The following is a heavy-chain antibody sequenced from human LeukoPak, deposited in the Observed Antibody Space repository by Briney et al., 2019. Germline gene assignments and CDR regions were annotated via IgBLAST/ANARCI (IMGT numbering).Heavy chain of an antibody. V-gene: IGHV3-33*01. D-gene: IGHD5-18*01. J-gene: IGHJ4*02. CDR3: ARDQRGFSYSKYYFDY. CDR1: GFSFSSYG. CDR2: IWYDGTNK. Sequence: GRSLRLSCAASGFSFSSYGMHWVRQAPGKGLEGVAVIWYDGTNKYYADSVKGRFTISRDNSKNTLYLQMNSLRAEDTAVYYCARDQRGFSYSKYYFDYWGQGTLVTVSS.